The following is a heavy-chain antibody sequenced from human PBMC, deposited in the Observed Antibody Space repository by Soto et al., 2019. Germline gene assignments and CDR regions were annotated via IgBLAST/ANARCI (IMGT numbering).Heavy chain of an antibody. CDR3: ATSYGSGSAHFAS. CDR2: IIPMLGMS. Sequence: QVQLVQSGTEVTKPGSSVTVSCTASGDIFSRSTLSWVRQAPGQRLEWMGRIIPMLGMSNSALKFQGRLTISADTSTNKVYMHVNSLRSDDTAVYYCATSYGSGSAHFASWGQGTLVTVSS. V-gene: IGHV1-69*02. D-gene: IGHD3-10*01. CDR1: GDIFSRST. J-gene: IGHJ4*02.